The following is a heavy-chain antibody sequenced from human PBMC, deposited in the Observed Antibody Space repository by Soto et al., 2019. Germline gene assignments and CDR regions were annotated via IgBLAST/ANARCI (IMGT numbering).Heavy chain of an antibody. J-gene: IGHJ6*02. CDR3: ARDSTILTRAMEV. D-gene: IGHD3-3*01. Sequence: SETLSLTCTVSGDSISNYYWSWIRQPAGKGLEWIGRISSSGSTNYNPSLKSRVTMSIDTSEKQLSLNLRSVTAADTAVYYCARDSTILTRAMEVWGPGTTVTV. CDR2: ISSSGST. CDR1: GDSISNYY. V-gene: IGHV4-4*07.